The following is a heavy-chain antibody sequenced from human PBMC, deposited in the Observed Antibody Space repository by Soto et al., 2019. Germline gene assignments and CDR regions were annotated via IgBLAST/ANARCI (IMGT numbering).Heavy chain of an antibody. J-gene: IGHJ6*04. CDR2: VNTYSGHT. CDR3: ARDSREIVVGQGQGYYGMEV. Sequence: ASVNVSFKASCYIFINFGINLRPHPPGQCLEWMGWVNTYSGHTKNAQKFQGRVIMTTDKSTNTVYMEVRSLRSDDTAVYYCARDSREIVVGQGQGYYGMEVWGKARTVTVSS. D-gene: IGHD3-22*01. V-gene: IGHV1-18*01. CDR1: CYIFINFG.